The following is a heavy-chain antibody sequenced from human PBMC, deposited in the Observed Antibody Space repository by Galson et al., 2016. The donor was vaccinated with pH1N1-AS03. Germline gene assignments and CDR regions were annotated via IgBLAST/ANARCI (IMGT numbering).Heavy chain of an antibody. V-gene: IGHV2-5*01. D-gene: IGHD1-26*01. CDR2: IYWNDNK. CDR1: GFSLTTGGVG. CDR3: ARRSWDPKEGFDY. Sequence: PALVKPTQTLTLTCTISGFSLTTGGVGVAWVRQPPGKALEWLAHIYWNDNKLYRPPLKTRLTITKDTSKNQVVLSMTNMDPTDTATYYCARRSWDPKEGFDYWGQGTLVTVSS. J-gene: IGHJ4*02.